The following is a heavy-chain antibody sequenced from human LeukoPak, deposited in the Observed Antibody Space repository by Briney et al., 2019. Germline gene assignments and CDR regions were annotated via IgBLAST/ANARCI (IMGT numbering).Heavy chain of an antibody. CDR2: IYTGGNT. V-gene: IGHV3-53*01. Sequence: GGSLRLSCAASGFTVDSNYLSWVRQAPGKGLEWVSTIYTGGNTYYAASVKGRFTISRDFSKNTVFLHMNSLRAEDTAMYYCARGDDSGYYDYFDYWAREPWSPSPQ. J-gene: IGHJ4*02. D-gene: IGHD3-22*01. CDR3: ARGDDSGYYDYFDY. CDR1: GFTVDSNY.